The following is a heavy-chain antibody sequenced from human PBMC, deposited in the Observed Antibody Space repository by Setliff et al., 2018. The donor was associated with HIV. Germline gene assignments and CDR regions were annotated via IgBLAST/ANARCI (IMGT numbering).Heavy chain of an antibody. Sequence: SETLSLTCADSGGSTNNYYLTWIRQPPGKGLEWIGSVSNGGDTNYNPSLKSRVSLSLDTSKTQFSLKLTSVTAADTAVYYCARATYTTLFGVLMGGGLQYWGPGTLVTVSS. CDR1: GGSTNNYY. D-gene: IGHD3-3*01. V-gene: IGHV4-59*01. CDR2: VSNGGDT. CDR3: ARATYTTLFGVLMGGGLQY. J-gene: IGHJ4*02.